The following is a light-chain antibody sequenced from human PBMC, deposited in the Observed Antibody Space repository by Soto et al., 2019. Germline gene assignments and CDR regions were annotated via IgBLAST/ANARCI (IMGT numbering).Light chain of an antibody. CDR2: GTS. J-gene: IGKJ2*01. V-gene: IGKV1-6*01. CDR1: QDIRND. Sequence: AIQMTQSPSSLSVSVGDRITITCRASQDIRNDLGWYQQKPGKAPKLLIYGTSNLQSGVPSRLSGSGSGTDFTLTISSLQPEDFATYYCLQDYIYPYTFGQGTKLEIK. CDR3: LQDYIYPYT.